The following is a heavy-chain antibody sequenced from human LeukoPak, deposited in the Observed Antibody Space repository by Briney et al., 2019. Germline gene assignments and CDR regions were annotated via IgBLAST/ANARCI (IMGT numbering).Heavy chain of an antibody. Sequence: SGPALVKPTQTLTLTCTFSGFPLSTSGMCVSWVRQPPGKALEWLALIDWDDDKYYSTSLKTRLTISKDTSKNQVVLTMTNMDPVDTATYYCARSLYGDLPLDYWGQGTLVTVSS. J-gene: IGHJ4*02. CDR2: IDWDDDK. D-gene: IGHD4-17*01. CDR3: ARSLYGDLPLDY. V-gene: IGHV2-70*20. CDR1: GFPLSTSGMC.